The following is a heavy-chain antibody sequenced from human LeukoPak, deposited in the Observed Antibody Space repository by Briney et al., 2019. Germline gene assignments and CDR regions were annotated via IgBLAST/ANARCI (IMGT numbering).Heavy chain of an antibody. CDR3: ARERGYSSSAFDI. CDR1: GFTFSSYG. V-gene: IGHV3-48*01. CDR2: ISFGSRTI. J-gene: IGHJ4*02. Sequence: GGSLRLSCAASGFTFSSYGMSWVRQAPGKGLEWVSYISFGSRTIYYADSVKGRFTISRDNAKNSLYLQMKSLRAEDTAVYYCARERGYSSSAFDIWGQGTLVTVSS. D-gene: IGHD5-18*01.